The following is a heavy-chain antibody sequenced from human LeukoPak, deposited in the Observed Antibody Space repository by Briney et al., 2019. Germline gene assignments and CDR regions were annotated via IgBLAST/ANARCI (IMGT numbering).Heavy chain of an antibody. J-gene: IGHJ4*02. Sequence: ETLSLTCAASGFTFSTYWMHWVRQAPGKGLMWVSRINTDGSNPTYADSVTGRFAISRDNAKNTLYLQMNSLRVEDTAVYYCAREAFSSSVFDYWAQGTLVTVSS. V-gene: IGHV3-74*03. CDR3: AREAFSSSVFDY. D-gene: IGHD6-6*01. CDR1: GFTFSTYW. CDR2: INTDGSNP.